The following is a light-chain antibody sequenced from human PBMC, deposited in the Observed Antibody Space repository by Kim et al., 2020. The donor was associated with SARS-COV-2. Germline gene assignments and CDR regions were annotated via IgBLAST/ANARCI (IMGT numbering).Light chain of an antibody. J-gene: IGKJ2*03. CDR1: QDIQNS. Sequence: IRMTQSPSSVSASVGDRVNITCRASQDIQNSLAWYQQKPGKAPKFLMYGASTVQTGVPSRFSGSGYGTDFTLTISQLQSEDVATYFCQQYNHFPYSFGQGTKVDIK. V-gene: IGKV1-8*01. CDR2: GAS. CDR3: QQYNHFPYS.